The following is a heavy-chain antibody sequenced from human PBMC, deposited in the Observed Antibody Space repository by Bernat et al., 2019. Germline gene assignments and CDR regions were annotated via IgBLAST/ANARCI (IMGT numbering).Heavy chain of an antibody. CDR2: IYHGGTT. J-gene: IGHJ4*02. CDR1: GGSISNTNW. Sequence: QVQLQESGPGLVKPSGTLSLTCAVSGGSISNTNWWTWVRQPPGKGLEWIGEIYHGGTTNYNPSLRSRVTISVDKSKNQFSLTLTSVTAADTAIYYCACVTMVRGIIITDNWGQGTLVTVSS. V-gene: IGHV4-4*02. CDR3: ACVTMVRGIIITDN. D-gene: IGHD3-10*01.